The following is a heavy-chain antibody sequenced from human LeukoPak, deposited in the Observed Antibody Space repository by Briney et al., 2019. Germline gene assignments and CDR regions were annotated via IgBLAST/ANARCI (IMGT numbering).Heavy chain of an antibody. CDR2: VIPIFSTA. J-gene: IGHJ3*02. CDR1: GGTFSNYA. CDR3: ARGVSGGDAFDI. Sequence: GASVKVSCKASGGTFSNYAIGWVRQAPGQGLEWMGGVIPIFSTANYAQKFQGRVTITADKSTSTAYMELSSLRSEDTAVYYCARGVSGGDAFDIWGQGTMVTVSS. V-gene: IGHV1-69*06. D-gene: IGHD2-15*01.